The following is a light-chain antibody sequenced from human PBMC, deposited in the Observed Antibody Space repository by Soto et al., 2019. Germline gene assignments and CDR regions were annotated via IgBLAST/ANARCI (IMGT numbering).Light chain of an antibody. Sequence: QSVVTQAPSASGSPGQSVTNSCTGNSSDVGGYNYVSWYQQHTGQAPKLMIYEVNKRPSGVPDRFSGSKSGNTASLTVSGLQAEDEADYYCSSYAGSNNFGVFGTGTKVTVL. CDR3: SSYAGSNNFGV. CDR1: SSDVGGYNY. CDR2: EVN. J-gene: IGLJ1*01. V-gene: IGLV2-8*01.